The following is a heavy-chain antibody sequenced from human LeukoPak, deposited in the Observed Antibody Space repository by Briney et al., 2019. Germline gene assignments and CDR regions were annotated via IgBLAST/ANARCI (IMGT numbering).Heavy chain of an antibody. V-gene: IGHV3-9*01. CDR2: ISWNSGII. J-gene: IGHJ3*02. CDR3: ARTYLPPIAAAEDAFDI. D-gene: IGHD6-13*01. CDR1: GFTFHDYA. Sequence: PGGSLRLSCAASGFTFHDYAMHWVRQAPGKGLEWVSGISWNSGIIGYADSAKGRFTTSRDNAKNSLYLQMNSMRAEDTAVYYCARTYLPPIAAAEDAFDIWGQGTMVTVSS.